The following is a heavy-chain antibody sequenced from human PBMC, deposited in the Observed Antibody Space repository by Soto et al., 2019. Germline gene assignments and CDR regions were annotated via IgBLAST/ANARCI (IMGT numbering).Heavy chain of an antibody. J-gene: IGHJ6*02. D-gene: IGHD6-13*01. CDR2: IIPILGIA. CDR3: ARTNSSSWYKVSYYGMDV. V-gene: IGHV1-69*02. Sequence: QVQLVQSGAEVKKPGSSVKVSCKASGGTFSSYTISWVRQAPGQGLEWMGRIIPILGIANYAQKFQGRVMITADKSTSTAYMELSSLGSEDTAVYYCARTNSSSWYKVSYYGMDVWGQGTTVTVSS. CDR1: GGTFSSYT.